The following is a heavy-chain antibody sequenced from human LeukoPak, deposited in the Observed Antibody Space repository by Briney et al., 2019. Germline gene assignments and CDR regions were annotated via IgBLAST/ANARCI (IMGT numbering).Heavy chain of an antibody. CDR1: GFAFSNSW. Sequence: GGSLRLSCAASGFAFSNSWMNWVRQAPGKGLVWVSRVNSDGTSTNYADSVKGRFTISKDNTKNTLYLQMSGLRAEDSAIYYCVRALGDNWGQGTLVTVSS. CDR3: VRALGDN. J-gene: IGHJ4*02. D-gene: IGHD3-16*01. V-gene: IGHV3-74*01. CDR2: VNSDGTST.